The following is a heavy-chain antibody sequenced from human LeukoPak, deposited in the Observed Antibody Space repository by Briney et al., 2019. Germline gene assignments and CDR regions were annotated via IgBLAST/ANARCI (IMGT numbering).Heavy chain of an antibody. CDR1: GYTFTGYY. Sequence: ASVKVSCKASGYTFTGYYMHWVRQAPGQVLEWMGWINPNSGGTNYAQKFQGRVTMTRDTSISTAYMELSRLRSDDTAVYYCARVSWGHYDSSGYEDYWGQGTLVTVSS. D-gene: IGHD3-22*01. V-gene: IGHV1-2*02. CDR3: ARVSWGHYDSSGYEDY. CDR2: INPNSGGT. J-gene: IGHJ4*02.